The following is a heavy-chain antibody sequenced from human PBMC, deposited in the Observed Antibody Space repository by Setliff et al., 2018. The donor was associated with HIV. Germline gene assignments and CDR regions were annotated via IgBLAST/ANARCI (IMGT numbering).Heavy chain of an antibody. Sequence: PSETLSLTCTVSAGSIGSSTYYWAWIRQPPGKGLEWIGTIYYIGSTYYNPSLRSRATISVDTSKNQFSLKLSSVTAADTAMYYCIIAYSSGWLSPMGFDSWGQGTLVTVSS. V-gene: IGHV4-39*01. CDR3: IIAYSSGWLSPMGFDS. CDR2: IYYIGST. D-gene: IGHD6-19*01. J-gene: IGHJ4*02. CDR1: AGSIGSSTYY.